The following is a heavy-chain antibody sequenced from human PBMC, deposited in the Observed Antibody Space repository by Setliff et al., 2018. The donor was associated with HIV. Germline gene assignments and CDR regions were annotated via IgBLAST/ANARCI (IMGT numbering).Heavy chain of an antibody. CDR2: IYYSGST. Sequence: SETLSLTCTVSGDSINSGNSYWTWIRRHPGKGLEWIGYIYYSGSTNYNPSLKSRLIISVDSSKNQFFLNLTSVTAADTAMYYCARVALAVTRTSRRAFDIGAKGQWSPSPQ. CDR1: GDSINSGNSY. D-gene: IGHD1-7*01. CDR3: ARVALAVTRTSRRAFD. V-gene: IGHV4-31*03. J-gene: IGHJ3*02.